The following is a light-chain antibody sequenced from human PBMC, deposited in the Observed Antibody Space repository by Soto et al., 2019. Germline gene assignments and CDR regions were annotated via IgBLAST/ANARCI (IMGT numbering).Light chain of an antibody. V-gene: IGKV1-27*01. Sequence: DIQMTQSPSSLSASVRDRVTITCRASQGISNYLAWYQQKPGKVPKLLIYAASTLQSGVPSLFSGSGSGTDFTLTISSLHPEDVANYYCQKYDRAPWTFGQGTKVEIK. J-gene: IGKJ1*01. CDR1: QGISNY. CDR2: AAS. CDR3: QKYDRAPWT.